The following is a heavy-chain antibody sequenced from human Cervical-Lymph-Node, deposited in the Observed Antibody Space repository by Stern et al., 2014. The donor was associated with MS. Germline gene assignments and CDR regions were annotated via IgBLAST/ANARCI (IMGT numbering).Heavy chain of an antibody. V-gene: IGHV1-69*01. Sequence: VHLVESGAEVKKPGSSVKVSCKASGGTFSSYAISWVRQAPGQGLEWMGGIIPIFGTAHYAQKFQGRVTITADESTSTAYMELSSLRSEDTAVYYCARDRRGTYYYDSSGYYYAPYYFDYWGQGTLVTVSS. CDR2: IIPIFGTA. J-gene: IGHJ4*02. CDR1: GGTFSSYA. CDR3: ARDRRGTYYYDSSGYYYAPYYFDY. D-gene: IGHD3-22*01.